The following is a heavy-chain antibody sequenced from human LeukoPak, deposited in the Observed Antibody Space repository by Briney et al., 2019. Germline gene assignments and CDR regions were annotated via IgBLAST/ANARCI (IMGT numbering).Heavy chain of an antibody. CDR2: IKHDGSEQ. D-gene: IGHD1-1*01. CDR1: GFTFSSYS. Sequence: GGSLRLSCIASGFTFSSYSMTWVRQAPGKGLEWVANIKHDGSEQYYVDSVRGRVTISRDNAKNSVHLQMNNLRVEDTAVYFCARHNWYQVDYWGQGTLVTASS. J-gene: IGHJ4*02. V-gene: IGHV3-7*01. CDR3: ARHNWYQVDY.